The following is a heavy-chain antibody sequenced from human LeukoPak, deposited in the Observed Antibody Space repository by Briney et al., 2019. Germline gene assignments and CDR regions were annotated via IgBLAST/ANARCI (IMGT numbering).Heavy chain of an antibody. CDR1: GGTFSSYA. D-gene: IGHD2-15*01. J-gene: IGHJ5*02. V-gene: IGHV1-69*05. CDR3: ARCRGSCYSGGWFDP. CDR2: IIPIFGTA. Sequence: SVKVSCKASGGTFSSYAISWVRQAPGQGLEWMGGIIPIFGTANYAQKFQGRVTITTDESTSTAYMELSSLRSEDTAVYYCARCRGSCYSGGWFDPWGQGTLVTVSS.